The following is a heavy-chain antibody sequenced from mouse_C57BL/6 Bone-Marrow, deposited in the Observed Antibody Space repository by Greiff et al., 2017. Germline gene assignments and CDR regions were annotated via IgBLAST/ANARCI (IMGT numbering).Heavy chain of an antibody. CDR3: TFPYYYDY. Sequence: EVKVEESGAELVRPGASVKLSCTASGFNIKDDYMHWVKQRPEQGLEWIGWIDPENGDTEYASKFQGKATITADTSSNTAYLQLSSLTSEDTAVYYCTFPYYYDYWGQGTTLTVSS. V-gene: IGHV14-4*01. J-gene: IGHJ2*01. D-gene: IGHD1-1*01. CDR1: GFNIKDDY. CDR2: IDPENGDT.